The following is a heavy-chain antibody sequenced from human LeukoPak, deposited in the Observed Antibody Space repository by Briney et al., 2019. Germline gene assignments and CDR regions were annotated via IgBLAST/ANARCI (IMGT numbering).Heavy chain of an antibody. CDR2: IIPILGIA. V-gene: IGHV1-69*04. Sequence: SVKVSCKASGGTFSSYAISWVRQAPGQGLEWMGRIIPILGIANYAQKFQGRVTITADKSTSTAYMELRSLRSDDTAVYYCARPSLTGTTLFRAFDIWGQGTMVTVSS. CDR3: ARPSLTGTTLFRAFDI. CDR1: GGTFSSYA. J-gene: IGHJ3*02. D-gene: IGHD1-20*01.